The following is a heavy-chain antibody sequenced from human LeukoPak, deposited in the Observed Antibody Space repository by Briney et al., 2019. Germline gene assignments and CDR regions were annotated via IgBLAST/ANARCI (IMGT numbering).Heavy chain of an antibody. CDR2: IYYSGST. D-gene: IGHD1-26*01. V-gene: IGHV4-39*07. J-gene: IGHJ4*02. CDR3: ARVAWELQGAHFDY. Sequence: PSETLSLTRAVSGGSISSANYYWGWIRQPPGKGLEWIGSIYYSGSTYYNSSLKSRVTISVDTSKNQFSLKLSSVTAADTAVYYCARVAWELQGAHFDYWGQGTLVTVSS. CDR1: GGSISSANYY.